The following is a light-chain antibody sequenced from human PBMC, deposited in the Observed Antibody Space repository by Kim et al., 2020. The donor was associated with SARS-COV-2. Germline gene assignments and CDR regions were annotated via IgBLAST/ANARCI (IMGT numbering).Light chain of an antibody. CDR2: QDS. CDR1: KLGDKY. V-gene: IGLV3-1*01. Sequence: VYPGQTASITCSGDKLGDKYACWYQQKPGQSPVLVIYQDSKRPSGIPERFSGSNSGNTATLTISGTQAMDEADYYCQAWDSSTAAFGTGTKVTVL. J-gene: IGLJ1*01. CDR3: QAWDSSTAA.